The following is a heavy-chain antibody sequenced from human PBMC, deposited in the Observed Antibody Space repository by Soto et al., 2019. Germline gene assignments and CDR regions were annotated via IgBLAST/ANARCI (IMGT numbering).Heavy chain of an antibody. CDR1: GGTFSSYA. D-gene: IGHD5-18*01. V-gene: IGHV1-69*13. Sequence: GASVKVSCKASGGTFSSYAISWVRQAPGQGLEWMGGIIPIFGTANYAQKFQGRVTITADESTSTAYMELSSLRSEDTAVYYCACKSGYSYGQLYYGMDVWGQGTTVTVSS. J-gene: IGHJ6*02. CDR3: ACKSGYSYGQLYYGMDV. CDR2: IIPIFGTA.